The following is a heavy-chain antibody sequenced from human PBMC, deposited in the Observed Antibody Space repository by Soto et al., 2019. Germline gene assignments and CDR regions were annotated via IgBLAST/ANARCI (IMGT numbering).Heavy chain of an antibody. V-gene: IGHV4-4*02. CDR1: GGSISSSNW. CDR2: IYHSGST. Sequence: SETLSLTCAVSGGSISSSNWWSWVRQPPGKGLEWIGEIYHSGSTNYNPSLKSRVTISVDKSKNQFSLKLSSVTAADTAVYYCARDRGSSSWYGMDVWGQGTTVTVSS. D-gene: IGHD6-6*01. J-gene: IGHJ6*02. CDR3: ARDRGSSSWYGMDV.